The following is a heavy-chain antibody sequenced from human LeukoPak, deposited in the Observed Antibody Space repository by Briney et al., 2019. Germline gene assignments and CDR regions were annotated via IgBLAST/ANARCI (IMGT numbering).Heavy chain of an antibody. D-gene: IGHD1-1*01. J-gene: IGHJ4*02. CDR2: VFYSGST. V-gene: IGHV4-39*01. CDR3: ARHLITAAAGTLGNYFDY. Sequence: SETLSLTCTVSGDSISSSSYYWGRIRQPPGKGLEWIGSVFYSGSTYYNPSLERRVTISVDTSKNQFSLKQSSVTAADTAVFYCARHLITAAAGTLGNYFDYWGQGTLVTVSS. CDR1: GDSISSSSYY.